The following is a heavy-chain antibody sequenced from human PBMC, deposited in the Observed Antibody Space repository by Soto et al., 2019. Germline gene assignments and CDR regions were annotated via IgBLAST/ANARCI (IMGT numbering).Heavy chain of an antibody. CDR3: ARDRAVAGFDY. D-gene: IGHD6-19*01. V-gene: IGHV3-33*01. J-gene: IGHJ4*02. CDR2: IWYDGSNK. CDR1: GFTFSSYG. Sequence: VQLVESGGGVVQPGRSLRLSCAASGFTFSSYGMHWVRQAPGKGLEWVAVIWYDGSNKYYADSVKGRFTISRDNSKNTLYLQMNSLRAEDTAVYYGARDRAVAGFDYWGQGTLVTVSS.